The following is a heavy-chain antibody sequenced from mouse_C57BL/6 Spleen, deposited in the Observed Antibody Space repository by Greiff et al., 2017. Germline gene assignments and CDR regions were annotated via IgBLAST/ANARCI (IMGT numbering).Heavy chain of an antibody. CDR3: TGRYFDY. CDR1: GFTFSNYW. CDR2: IRSKSDNYAT. Sequence: EVKVEESGGGLVQPGGSMKLSCVASGFTFSNYWMHWVRQSPEQGLEWVAQIRSKSDNYATNYAESVKGRFTISRDDSKSSVYRQMNNLRAEYTGSNYFTGRYFDYWGQGTTRTVSS. V-gene: IGHV6-3*01. J-gene: IGHJ2*01.